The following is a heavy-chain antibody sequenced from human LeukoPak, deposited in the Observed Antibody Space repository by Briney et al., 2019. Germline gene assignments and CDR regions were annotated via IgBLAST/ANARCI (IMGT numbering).Heavy chain of an antibody. Sequence: GGSLRLSCAASGFTFSSYGMSWVRQAPGKGLEWVSAISGSGGSTYYADSVKGRFTISRDNSKNTLYLQMNSLRAEHTAVYYCAKIANTYYYDSSGYYYLCYFDYWGQGTLVTVSS. CDR2: ISGSGGST. CDR3: AKIANTYYYDSSGYYYLCYFDY. CDR1: GFTFSSYG. D-gene: IGHD3-22*01. V-gene: IGHV3-23*01. J-gene: IGHJ4*02.